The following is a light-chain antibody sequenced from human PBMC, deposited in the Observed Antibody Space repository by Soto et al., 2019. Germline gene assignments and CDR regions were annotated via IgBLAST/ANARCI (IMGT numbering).Light chain of an antibody. CDR2: KAS. Sequence: DIQMTQSPSSLSASVGDRINITCRASEGISVYLAWYQQRPGNAPNLLIYKASRLESGVPSRFSGSGSETEFTLTISGLQPGDSATYYCQQYNSYSPTFGQGTKV. V-gene: IGKV1-5*03. J-gene: IGKJ1*01. CDR1: EGISVY. CDR3: QQYNSYSPT.